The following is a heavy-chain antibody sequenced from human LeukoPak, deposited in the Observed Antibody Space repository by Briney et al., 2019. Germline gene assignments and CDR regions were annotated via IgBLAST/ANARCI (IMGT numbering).Heavy chain of an antibody. D-gene: IGHD3-3*01. CDR2: ISSSSKYI. CDR1: EFTFSSYN. Sequence: SGGSLRLSCAASEFTFSSYNMNWVRQAPGKGLEWVSSISSSSKYIYYADSVKGRFTISRDNAKNSLYLQMNSLRAEDTAVYYCAREPFWSGYYSNLHFDYWGQGTLVTVSS. CDR3: AREPFWSGYYSNLHFDY. V-gene: IGHV3-21*01. J-gene: IGHJ4*02.